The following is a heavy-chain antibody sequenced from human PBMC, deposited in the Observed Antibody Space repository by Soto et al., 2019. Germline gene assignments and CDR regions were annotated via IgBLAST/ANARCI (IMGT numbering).Heavy chain of an antibody. J-gene: IGHJ4*02. CDR2: IYYTGIT. V-gene: IGHV4-39*01. Sequence: PSETLSLTCTGSGGSMSRSSYFGGWIRQPPGKGLEWIGNIYYTGITYYKPSLKSRVTISVDTSKNQFSLRLSSVTAADTAVYYCARQGRGTTAGRGYFAYSGQRTLVTVSS. CDR1: GGSMSRSSYF. D-gene: IGHD3-10*01. CDR3: ARQGRGTTAGRGYFAY.